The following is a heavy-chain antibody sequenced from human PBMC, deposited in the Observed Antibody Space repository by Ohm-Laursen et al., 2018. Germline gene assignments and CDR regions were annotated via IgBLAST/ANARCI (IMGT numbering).Heavy chain of an antibody. CDR1: GFSFSSYW. CDR2: INRDGGSE. Sequence: GSLRLSCSATGFSFSSYWMAWVRQTPGKGLEWVANINRDGGSESYVDSVQGRFTISRDNAKNLLYLQMNNLRAEDTAMYYCSRDYLSIWGQGTLVTVSS. J-gene: IGHJ3*01. V-gene: IGHV3-7*01. D-gene: IGHD2/OR15-2a*01. CDR3: SRDYLSI.